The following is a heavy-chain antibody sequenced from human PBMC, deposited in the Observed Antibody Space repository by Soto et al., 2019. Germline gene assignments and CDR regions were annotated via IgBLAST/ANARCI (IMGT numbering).Heavy chain of an antibody. V-gene: IGHV1-69*10. CDR2: IIPVLGPA. CDR1: GGTYNTFA. CDR3: VRAAKRYFDY. Sequence: ASVKVSCKASGGTYNTFAISWVRQAPGQGLEWMGGIIPVLGPAFYAQKFQGRVTITADKSTTTAYLELTSLRSEDTAVYYCVRAAKRYFDYWGQGTLVTVSS. J-gene: IGHJ4*02.